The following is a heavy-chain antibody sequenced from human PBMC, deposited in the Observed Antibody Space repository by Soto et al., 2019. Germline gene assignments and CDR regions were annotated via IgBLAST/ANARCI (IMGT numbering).Heavy chain of an antibody. V-gene: IGHV1-69*10. CDR2: IIPVLGPA. CDR1: GGTYNTFA. CDR3: VRAAKRYFDY. Sequence: ASVKVSCKASGGTYNTFAISWVRQAPGQGLEWMGGIIPVLGPAFYAQKFQGRVTITADKSTTTAYLELTSLRSEDTAVYYCVRAAKRYFDYWGQGTLVTVSS. J-gene: IGHJ4*02.